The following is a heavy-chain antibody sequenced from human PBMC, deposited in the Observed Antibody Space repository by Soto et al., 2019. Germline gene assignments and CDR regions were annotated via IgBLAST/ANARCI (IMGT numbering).Heavy chain of an antibody. Sequence: SETLSLTCAVYGGSFSGYYWSWIRQPPGKGLEWIGEINHSGSTNYNPSLKSRVTISVDTSKNQFSLKLSSVTAADTAVYYCARGNRDIVVVVAARALDYWGQGTLVTVSS. CDR3: ARGNRDIVVVVAARALDY. CDR2: INHSGST. V-gene: IGHV4-34*01. D-gene: IGHD2-15*01. CDR1: GGSFSGYY. J-gene: IGHJ4*02.